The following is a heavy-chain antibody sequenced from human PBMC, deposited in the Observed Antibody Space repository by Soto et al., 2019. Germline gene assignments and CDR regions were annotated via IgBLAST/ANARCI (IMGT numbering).Heavy chain of an antibody. CDR3: ARDNLAAAGPRDYYYYGMDV. V-gene: IGHV1-46*01. J-gene: IGHJ6*02. CDR1: GYTFTSYY. CDR2: INPSGGST. Sequence: ASVKVSCKASGYTFTSYYMHWVRQAPGQGLEWMGIINPSGGSTSYAQKFQGRVTMTRDTSTSTVYMELSSLRSEDTAVYYCARDNLAAAGPRDYYYYGMDVWGQGTTVTV. D-gene: IGHD6-13*01.